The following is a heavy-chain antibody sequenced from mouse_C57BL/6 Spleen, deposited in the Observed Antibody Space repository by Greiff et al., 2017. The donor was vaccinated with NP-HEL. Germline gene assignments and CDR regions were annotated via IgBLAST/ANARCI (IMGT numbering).Heavy chain of an antibody. Sequence: EVQRVESGGDLVKPGGSLKLSCAASGFTFSSYGMSWVRQTPDKRLEWVATISSGGSYTYYTDSVKGRFTISRDNAKNTLYLQMSSLKSEDTAMYYCARQHYGSREGYYFAYWGQGTTLTVSS. CDR2: ISSGGSYT. D-gene: IGHD1-1*01. J-gene: IGHJ2*01. V-gene: IGHV5-6*01. CDR1: GFTFSSYG. CDR3: ARQHYGSREGYYFAY.